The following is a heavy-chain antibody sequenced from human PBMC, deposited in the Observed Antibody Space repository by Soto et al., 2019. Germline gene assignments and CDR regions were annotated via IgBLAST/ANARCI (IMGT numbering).Heavy chain of an antibody. Sequence: PSETLSLTCTVSGGSISSSSYYWGWIRQPPGKGLEWIGSIYYSGSTYYNPSLKSRVTISVDTSKNQFSLKLSSVTAADTAVYYCARVESAGGTLDYWGQGTLVTVPS. V-gene: IGHV4-39*01. CDR3: ARVESAGGTLDY. CDR1: GGSISSSSYY. J-gene: IGHJ4*02. CDR2: IYYSGST. D-gene: IGHD2-15*01.